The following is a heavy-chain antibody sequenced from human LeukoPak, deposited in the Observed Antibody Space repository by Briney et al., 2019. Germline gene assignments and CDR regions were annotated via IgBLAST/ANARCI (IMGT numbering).Heavy chain of an antibody. CDR2: IYYSGST. D-gene: IGHD3-22*01. V-gene: IGHV4-59*01. Sequence: SETLSLTCTVSGGSISSYYWSWIRQPPGKGLEWIGHIYYSGSTNYSPSLKSRVTISVDTSKSQFSLNLSSVTAADTAVYYCARNYDSSGYTAFGYWGRGTLVTVSS. J-gene: IGHJ4*02. CDR1: GGSISSYY. CDR3: ARNYDSSGYTAFGY.